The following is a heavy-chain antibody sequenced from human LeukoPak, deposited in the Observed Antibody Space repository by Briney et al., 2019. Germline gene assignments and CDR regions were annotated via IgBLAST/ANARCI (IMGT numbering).Heavy chain of an antibody. J-gene: IGHJ6*03. CDR1: VYTSTSYA. CDR2: INTNTGNP. V-gene: IGHV7-4-1*02. D-gene: IGHD5-12*01. Sequence: ASVKVSCKASVYTSTSYAMNWVRHPPGHGLELMGWINTNTGNPTYIHGFTGRVVPFLDTSLSTAYLQISSLKAEDTAVYYCARGRRGYDWGYYYYYMDVWGKGTTVTVSS. CDR3: ARGRRGYDWGYYYYYMDV.